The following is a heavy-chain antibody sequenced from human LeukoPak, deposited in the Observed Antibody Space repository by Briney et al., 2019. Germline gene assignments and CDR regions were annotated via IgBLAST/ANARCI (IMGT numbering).Heavy chain of an antibody. D-gene: IGHD3-9*01. CDR3: ARDRILTGRVRFDP. CDR1: GGSISSSSYY. Sequence: SETLSLTCTVSGGSISSSSYYWGWIRQPPGKGLEWIGSIYYSGSTYYNPSLKSRVTMSVDTSKNQFSLKLSSVTAADTAVYYCARDRILTGRVRFDPWGQGTLVTVSS. CDR2: IYYSGST. J-gene: IGHJ5*02. V-gene: IGHV4-39*07.